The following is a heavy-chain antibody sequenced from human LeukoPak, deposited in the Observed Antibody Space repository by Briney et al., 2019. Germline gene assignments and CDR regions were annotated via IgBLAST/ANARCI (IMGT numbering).Heavy chain of an antibody. CDR1: GYTFSSYG. Sequence: ASVKVSCKASGYTFSSYGISWVRQAPGQGLEWMGWISAYNGNTNYAQKLQGRVTMTTDTSTSTAYMELRSLRSDDTAVYYCARLRTTVTDYYHYGMDVWGQGTTVTVSS. CDR2: ISAYNGNT. CDR3: ARLRTTVTDYYHYGMDV. J-gene: IGHJ6*02. D-gene: IGHD4-11*01. V-gene: IGHV1-18*01.